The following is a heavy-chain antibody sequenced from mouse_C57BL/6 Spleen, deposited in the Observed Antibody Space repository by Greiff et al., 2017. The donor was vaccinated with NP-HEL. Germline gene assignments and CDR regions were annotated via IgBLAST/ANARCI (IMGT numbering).Heavy chain of an antibody. CDR1: GYTFTSYG. Sequence: QVQLQQPGAELVKPGASVKLSCKASGYTFTSYGMHWVKQRPGQGLEWIGFIHPYSGSTNYNEKFKSKATLTLDKSSSTAYMQLSSLTSEDSAVYYCASPFCSIYFADRGKGTLVTASA. J-gene: IGHJ3*01. CDR3: ASPFCSIYFAD. V-gene: IGHV1-64*01. CDR2: IHPYSGST. D-gene: IGHD2-5*01.